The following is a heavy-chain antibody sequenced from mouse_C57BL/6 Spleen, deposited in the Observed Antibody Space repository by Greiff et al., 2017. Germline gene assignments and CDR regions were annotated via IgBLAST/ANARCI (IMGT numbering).Heavy chain of an antibody. Sequence: EVQVVESGGGLVQPKGSLKLSCAASGFSFNTYAMNWVRQAPGKGLEWVARIRSKSNNYATYYADSVKDRFTISRDDSESMLYLQMNNLKTEDTAMYYCVRHEYYYGRGYFDVWGTGTTVTVSS. CDR1: GFSFNTYA. J-gene: IGHJ1*03. V-gene: IGHV10-1*01. CDR3: VRHEYYYGRGYFDV. D-gene: IGHD1-1*01. CDR2: IRSKSNNYAT.